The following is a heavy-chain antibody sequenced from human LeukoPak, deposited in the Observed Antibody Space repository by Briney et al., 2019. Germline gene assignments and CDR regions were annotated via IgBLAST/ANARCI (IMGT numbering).Heavy chain of an antibody. CDR1: GFTFSSYG. D-gene: IGHD6-19*01. Sequence: PGGSLRLSCAASGFTFSSYGMHWVRQAPGKGLEWVAVIWYDGSNKYYADSVTGRFTISRDNSKNTLYLQMNSLRAEDTAVYYCARAAQYSSGWYRIDYWGQGTLVTVSS. J-gene: IGHJ4*02. CDR2: IWYDGSNK. CDR3: ARAAQYSSGWYRIDY. V-gene: IGHV3-33*01.